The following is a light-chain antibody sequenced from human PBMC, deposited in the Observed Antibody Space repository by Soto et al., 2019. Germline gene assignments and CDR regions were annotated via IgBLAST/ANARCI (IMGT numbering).Light chain of an antibody. J-gene: IGLJ1*01. CDR2: DVS. CDR1: SSDVGGYNY. CDR3: SSYTSSSTHNYV. Sequence: QSALTQPASVSGSPGQSITISCTGTSSDVGGYNYVSWYQQHPGKAPKLMIYDVSNRPSGVSNRFSGSKSGNKASLTISGLQAEDEADYYCSSYTSSSTHNYVFGTGTQLTVL. V-gene: IGLV2-14*01.